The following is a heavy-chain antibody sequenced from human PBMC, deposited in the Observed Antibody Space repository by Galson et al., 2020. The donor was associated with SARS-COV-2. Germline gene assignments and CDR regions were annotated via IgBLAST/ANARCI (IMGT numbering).Heavy chain of an antibody. CDR1: GGSISSYC. CDR2: IYDSGST. CDR3: ARSRLYGSGTYYKDYYYYGMDV. D-gene: IGHD3-10*01. Sequence: SETLSITCTVSGGSISSYCWSWIRQSPGKGLEWIGYIYDSGSTNYNPSLKSRFTISVDTSKNQLFLKVNSVTAADTAVYYCARSRLYGSGTYYKDYYYYGMDVWGQGTTVTVSS. J-gene: IGHJ6*02. V-gene: IGHV4-59*01.